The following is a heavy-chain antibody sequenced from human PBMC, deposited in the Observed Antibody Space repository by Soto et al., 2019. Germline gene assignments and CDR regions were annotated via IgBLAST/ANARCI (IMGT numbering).Heavy chain of an antibody. Sequence: CAASGLTFSNLWKTWVRRAPGKAPGWVGRIKSKRGGGTTDYAAPVNGRYTISRDDSKSTVYLQMNSLKIEDTAVYYCTTDRPFTGGGVIATWGQGTMVTVSS. J-gene: IGHJ3*01. CDR3: TTDRPFTGGGVIAT. V-gene: IGHV3-15*01. CDR1: GLTFSNLW. D-gene: IGHD3-16*01. CDR2: IKSKRGGGTT.